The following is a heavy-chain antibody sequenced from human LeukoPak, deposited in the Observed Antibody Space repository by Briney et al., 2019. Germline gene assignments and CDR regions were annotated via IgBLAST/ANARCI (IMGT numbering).Heavy chain of an antibody. D-gene: IGHD2-2*03. Sequence: SETLSLTCTVSGGFIRSYYWSWIRQPPGKGLEWIGFIYYTGSTNYNPSLKSRVTISLDTSNNQFSVRLTSVTAADTAVYYCARSPSRQNWIASLYKWFDPWGQGTLVTVAS. CDR3: ARSPSRQNWIASLYKWFDP. CDR2: IYYTGST. CDR1: GGFIRSYY. J-gene: IGHJ5*02. V-gene: IGHV4-59*12.